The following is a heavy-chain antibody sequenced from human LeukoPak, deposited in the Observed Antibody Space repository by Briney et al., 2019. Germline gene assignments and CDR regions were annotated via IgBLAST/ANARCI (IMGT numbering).Heavy chain of an antibody. Sequence: GASVKVSCKASGGTFSSYAISWVRQAPGQGLEWMGGIIPIFGTANYAQKFQGRVTITADESTSTAYMELSSLRSEDTAVYYCARASGSYQLLYLQWAFDIWGQGTMVTVSS. V-gene: IGHV1-69*13. CDR1: GGTFSSYA. J-gene: IGHJ3*02. D-gene: IGHD2-2*02. CDR2: IIPIFGTA. CDR3: ARASGSYQLLYLQWAFDI.